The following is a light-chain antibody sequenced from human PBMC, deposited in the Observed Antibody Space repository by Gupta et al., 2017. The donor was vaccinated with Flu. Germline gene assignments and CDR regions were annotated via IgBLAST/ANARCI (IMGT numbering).Light chain of an antibody. CDR2: KDS. CDR3: QSSDRTGPYQGV. J-gene: IGLJ2*01. CDR1: TLPNQF. Sequence: SYELTQPPSVSVSPGQTARITCSGDTLPNQFAYWYQQKPGQAPVLVLYKDSERPSGIPERFSGSSSGTIVTLTISGVQAEDEADYYCQSSDRTGPYQGVFGGGTKLTVL. V-gene: IGLV3-25*02.